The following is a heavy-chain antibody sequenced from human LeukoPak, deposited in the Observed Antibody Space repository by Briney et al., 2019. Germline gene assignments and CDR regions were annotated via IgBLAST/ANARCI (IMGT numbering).Heavy chain of an antibody. V-gene: IGHV4-59*13. CDR2: THDSGNS. CDR1: GGSITNNY. CDR3: ARDRSAVPADY. D-gene: IGHD6-13*01. J-gene: IGHJ4*02. Sequence: SETLSLTCTVSGGSITNNYWAWIRQPPGKGLEWIGYTHDSGNSNYNPSLRSRVTISIDTSKNQFSLKLTSVTAADTAVYYCARDRSAVPADYWGQGTLVTVPS.